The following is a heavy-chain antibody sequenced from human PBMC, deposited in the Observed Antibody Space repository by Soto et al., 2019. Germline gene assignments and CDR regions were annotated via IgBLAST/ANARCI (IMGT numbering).Heavy chain of an antibody. CDR3: ARGFYDFWSGYYTRLYYYGMDV. J-gene: IGHJ6*02. V-gene: IGHV3-30*03. CDR2: ISYDGSNK. D-gene: IGHD3-3*01. Sequence: PGGSLRLSCAASGFTFSSYGMHWVRQAPGKGLEWVAVISYDGSNKYYADSVKGRFTISRDNSKNTLYLQMNSLRAEDTAVYYCARGFYDFWSGYYTRLYYYGMDVWGQGTTVTVSS. CDR1: GFTFSSYG.